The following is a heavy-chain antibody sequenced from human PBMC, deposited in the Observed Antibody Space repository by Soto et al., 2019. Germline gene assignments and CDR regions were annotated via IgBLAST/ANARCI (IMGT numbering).Heavy chain of an antibody. CDR2: INHSEGT. CDR3: AREGGSGSSHLDYYYYYMDV. J-gene: IGHJ6*03. Sequence: SETLSLTCAVNGGSFTGYYWSWIRQPPGKGLEWIGEINHSEGTNYNPSLKSRVTISLDTSKNQFSLRLTSVTAADTAVYYCAREGGSGSSHLDYYYYYMDVWGKGTTVTVSS. V-gene: IGHV4-34*01. D-gene: IGHD3-10*01. CDR1: GGSFTGYY.